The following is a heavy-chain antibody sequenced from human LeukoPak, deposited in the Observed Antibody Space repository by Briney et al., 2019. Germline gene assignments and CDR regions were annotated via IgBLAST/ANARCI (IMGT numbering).Heavy chain of an antibody. J-gene: IGHJ4*02. CDR2: ISSSSSTI. V-gene: IGHV3-11*04. CDR3: ASIVEEFGELLYDY. CDR1: GFTFSDYY. D-gene: IGHD3-10*01. Sequence: SGGSLRLSCAASGFTFSDYYMSWLRQAPGKGLEWVSYISSSSSTIYYADSVKGRFTISRDNAKNSLYLQMNSLRAEDTAVYYCASIVEEFGELLYDYWGQGTLVTVSS.